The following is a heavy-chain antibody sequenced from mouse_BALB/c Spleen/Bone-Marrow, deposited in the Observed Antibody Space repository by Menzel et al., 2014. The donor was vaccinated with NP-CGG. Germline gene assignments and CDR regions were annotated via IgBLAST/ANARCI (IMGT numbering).Heavy chain of an antibody. V-gene: IGHV5-12-1*01. J-gene: IGHJ4*01. D-gene: IGHD2-1*01. CDR2: ISSGGGST. Sequence: EVQLVESGGGLVKPGGSLKLSCAASGFAFSSYDMSWVRQTPEKRLEWVAYISSGGGSTYFPDTVKGRFTISRDNAKNTLYLQMSGLKAEDTAMYYDARLDYGSYEGDAMDYWGQGTSVTVSS. CDR1: GFAFSSYD. CDR3: ARLDYGSYEGDAMDY.